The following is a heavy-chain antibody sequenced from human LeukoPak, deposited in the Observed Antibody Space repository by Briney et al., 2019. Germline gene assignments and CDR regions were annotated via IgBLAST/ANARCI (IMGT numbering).Heavy chain of an antibody. J-gene: IGHJ4*02. V-gene: IGHV4-39*02. Sequence: GSLRLSCAASGFTFSSYSMNWIRQPPGKGLEWIGSIYYSGSTYYNPSLKSRVTISVDTSKNQFSLKLSSVTAADTAVYYCARDGSGLLDYWGQGTLVTVSS. CDR1: GFTFSSYS. CDR2: IYYSGST. CDR3: ARDGSGLLDY.